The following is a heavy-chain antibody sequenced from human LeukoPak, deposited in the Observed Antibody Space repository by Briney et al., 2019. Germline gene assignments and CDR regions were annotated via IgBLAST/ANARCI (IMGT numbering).Heavy chain of an antibody. J-gene: IGHJ4*02. V-gene: IGHV3-7*01. Sequence: GGSLRLSCAASGFTFSDYWMTWVRQAPGKGLEWVARIKQDGSEKHYVDSAKGRFTISRDNTKNSLYLQMNSLRAEDTAVYYCARGGSYHHYWGRGTLVTVSS. CDR1: GFTFSDYW. CDR2: IKQDGSEK. CDR3: ARGGSYHHY. D-gene: IGHD1-26*01.